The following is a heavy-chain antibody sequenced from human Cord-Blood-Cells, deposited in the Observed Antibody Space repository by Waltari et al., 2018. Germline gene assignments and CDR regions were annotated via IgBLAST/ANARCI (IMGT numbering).Heavy chain of an antibody. Sequence: EVQLVESGGGLVQPGGSLRLSCAASGFTFSSYWMSWVRQAPGKGLEWVANIKQDGSEKYYVDSVKGRFTISRDNAKNSLYLQMNSLRAEDTAVYYCARDRRQLGSPWYFDLWGRGTLVTVSS. CDR3: ARDRRQLGSPWYFDL. J-gene: IGHJ2*01. CDR2: IKQDGSEK. D-gene: IGHD7-27*01. CDR1: GFTFSSYW. V-gene: IGHV3-7*01.